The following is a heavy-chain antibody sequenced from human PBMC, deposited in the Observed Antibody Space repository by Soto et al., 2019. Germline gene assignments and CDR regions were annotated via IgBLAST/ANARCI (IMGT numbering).Heavy chain of an antibody. J-gene: IGHJ4*02. Sequence: QVQLVESGGGVVQPGRSLRLSCAASGFTFSNYGMHWVRQAPGKGLEWVSVIWYDGSDKYYADSVKGRFTISRDNSKNTMYIQMNSLRTEDTAVYYCATDQGIYWGQGTLVTVSS. D-gene: IGHD6-13*01. V-gene: IGHV3-33*01. CDR3: ATDQGIY. CDR2: IWYDGSDK. CDR1: GFTFSNYG.